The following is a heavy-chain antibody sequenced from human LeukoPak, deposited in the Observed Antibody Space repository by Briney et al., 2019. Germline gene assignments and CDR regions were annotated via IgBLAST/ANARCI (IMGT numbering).Heavy chain of an antibody. V-gene: IGHV4-61*02. Sequence: PSQTLSLTCTVSGNSISSGDNYWCWLRPPAGKVLEWIRRIYTSGSTNYNPSLKSRVTISGDTSKNQFSLRLSSVTAADTAVYYCARASYSYDINGWVPFDYWGQGTLVTVSS. CDR1: GNSISSGDNY. J-gene: IGHJ4*02. CDR3: ARASYSYDINGWVPFDY. CDR2: IYTSGST. D-gene: IGHD3-22*01.